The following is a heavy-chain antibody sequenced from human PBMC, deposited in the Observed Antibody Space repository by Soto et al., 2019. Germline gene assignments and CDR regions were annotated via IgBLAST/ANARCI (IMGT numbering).Heavy chain of an antibody. D-gene: IGHD3-10*01. CDR1: GGSISSGGYY. J-gene: IGHJ5*02. CDR2: IYYSRST. V-gene: IGHV4-31*03. CDR3: ASGSGSYYSWFDP. Sequence: QVQLQESGPGLVKPSQTLSLTCTVSGGSISSGGYYWSWIRQHPGKGLEWIGYIYYSRSTYYNPALKSRVTISVDTSKNQFSLKLSSVTAADTAVYYCASGSGSYYSWFDPWGQGTLVTVSS.